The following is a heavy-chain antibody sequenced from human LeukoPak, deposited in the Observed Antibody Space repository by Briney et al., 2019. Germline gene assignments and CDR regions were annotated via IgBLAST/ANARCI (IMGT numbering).Heavy chain of an antibody. CDR1: GFTVSSNY. CDR3: TTDRGALTS. CDR2: IQSKTDGGTP. V-gene: IGHV3-15*01. D-gene: IGHD3-10*01. J-gene: IGHJ5*02. Sequence: GGSLRLSCAASGFTVSSNYMSWVRQAPGKGLEWVGRIQSKTDGGTPDYAAPVKGRFTISRDDSTNTLYLQMNSLKTEDTALYYCTTDRGALTSWGQGTLVTVSS.